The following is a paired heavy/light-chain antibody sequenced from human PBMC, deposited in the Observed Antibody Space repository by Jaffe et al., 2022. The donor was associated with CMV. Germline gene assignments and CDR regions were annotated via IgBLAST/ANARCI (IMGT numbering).Light chain of an antibody. Sequence: QSALTQPASVSGSPGQSITISCTGTSSDVGTYDLVSWYQQHPGKAPKLMTYEVNKRPSGVSDRFSGSKSGNTASLTISGLQAEDEADYYCCSYAGSSTLGVVFGGGTKLTVL. CDR1: SSDVGTYDL. J-gene: IGLJ2*01. V-gene: IGLV2-23*02. CDR3: CSYAGSSTLGVV. CDR2: EVN.
Heavy chain of an antibody. Sequence: QLQLQESGPGLVKPSETLSLTCTVSGGSISSSSYYWGWIRQPPGKGLEWIASVYYTGGSYYTPSLKTRVTISVDTPKNELSLKLSSLTATDTAVYYCARHCSTSPGYYYYCGMDVWGQGTTVTVSS. V-gene: IGHV4-39*01. CDR2: VYYTGGS. D-gene: IGHD2-2*01. CDR3: ARHCSTSPGYYYYCGMDV. CDR1: GGSISSSSYY. J-gene: IGHJ6*02.